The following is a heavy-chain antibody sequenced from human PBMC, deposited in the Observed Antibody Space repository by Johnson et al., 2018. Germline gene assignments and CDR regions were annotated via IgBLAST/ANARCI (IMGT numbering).Heavy chain of an antibody. CDR2: ISYDGSNK. Sequence: QVQLVQSGGGVVQPGRSLRLSCAASGFTFSSYGMHWVRQAPGKGLEWVAVISYDGSNKYYADSVKGRFTISRDNSKKTLSLQMNSLRAEDTAGYYCASQQLVYYYYMDVWGKGTTVTVSS. J-gene: IGHJ6*03. D-gene: IGHD6-13*01. V-gene: IGHV3-30*03. CDR3: ASQQLVYYYYMDV. CDR1: GFTFSSYG.